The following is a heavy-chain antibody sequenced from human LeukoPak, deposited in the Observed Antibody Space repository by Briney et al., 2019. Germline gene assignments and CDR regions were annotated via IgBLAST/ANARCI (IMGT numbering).Heavy chain of an antibody. CDR2: IYNTGTT. Sequence: PSETLSLTCIVSGGSISGTTFYWGWIRQPPGKGLEWIGSIYNTGTTYYNPSLKSRVTKSVDTSKNQFSLKLSSVTAADTAVYYCARSGRSFIAVAGTGHMDVWGQGTTVTVSS. CDR1: GGSISGTTFY. J-gene: IGHJ6*02. V-gene: IGHV4-39*07. CDR3: ARSGRSFIAVAGTGHMDV. D-gene: IGHD6-19*01.